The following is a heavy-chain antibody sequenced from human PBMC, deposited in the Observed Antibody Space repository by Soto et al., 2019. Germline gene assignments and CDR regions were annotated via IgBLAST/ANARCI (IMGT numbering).Heavy chain of an antibody. CDR2: ISGSGGST. Sequence: GGSLRLSCAASGFTFSSYAMSWVRQAPGKGLEWVSAISGSGGSTYYADSVKGRFTISRDNSKNTLYLQMNSLRAEDTAVYYCAKDSSPSGPGGDLFDYWGQGTLVTVSS. D-gene: IGHD3-16*01. V-gene: IGHV3-23*01. CDR1: GFTFSSYA. CDR3: AKDSSPSGPGGDLFDY. J-gene: IGHJ4*02.